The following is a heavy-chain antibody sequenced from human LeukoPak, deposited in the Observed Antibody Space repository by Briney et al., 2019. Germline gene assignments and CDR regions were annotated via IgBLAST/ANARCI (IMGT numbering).Heavy chain of an antibody. Sequence: ASVKVSCKASGGTFSSYAISWVRQAPGQGLEWMGRIIPILGIANYAQKFQGRVTITADKSTSTAYMELSSLRSEDTAVYYCARDTLYCSSTSCYLGGFQDNWLDPWGQGTLVTVSS. CDR3: ARDTLYCSSTSCYLGGFQDNWLDP. D-gene: IGHD2-2*01. J-gene: IGHJ5*02. CDR1: GGTFSSYA. V-gene: IGHV1-69*04. CDR2: IIPILGIA.